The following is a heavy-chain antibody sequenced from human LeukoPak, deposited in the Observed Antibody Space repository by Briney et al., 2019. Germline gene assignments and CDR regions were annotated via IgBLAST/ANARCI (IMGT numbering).Heavy chain of an antibody. V-gene: IGHV3-53*01. J-gene: IGHJ4*02. CDR1: GFTVSSNY. CDR3: AKDQGRGYSYGYGDY. D-gene: IGHD5-18*01. CDR2: IYSGGST. Sequence: GGSLRLSCAASGFTVSSNYMSWVRQAPGKGLEWVSVIYSGGSTYYADSVKGRFTISRDNSKNTLYLQMNSLRAEDTAVYYCAKDQGRGYSYGYGDYWGQGTLVTVSS.